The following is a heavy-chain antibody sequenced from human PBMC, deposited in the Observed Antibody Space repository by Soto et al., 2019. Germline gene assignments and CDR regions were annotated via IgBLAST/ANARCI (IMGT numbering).Heavy chain of an antibody. CDR2: VYDNGRP. CDR1: GGSISVYY. Sequence: SETLSLTCTISGGSISVYYWSWIRQSPRQGLEWIGYVYDNGRPYYSPSLKSRVTISADTSKNQISLKLTSATAADTAVYYCARGVGSSPPRYWGRGTLVTSPQ. CDR3: ARGVGSSPPRY. J-gene: IGHJ4*02. V-gene: IGHV4-59*01. D-gene: IGHD3-9*01.